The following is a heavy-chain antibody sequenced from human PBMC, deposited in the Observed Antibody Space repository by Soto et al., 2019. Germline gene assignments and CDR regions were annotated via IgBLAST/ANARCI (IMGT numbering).Heavy chain of an antibody. CDR1: GFTFSSYA. V-gene: IGHV3-23*01. CDR3: AKDRAVAGTWYFYGMDV. CDR2: ISGSGGST. Sequence: EVQVLESGGGLVQPGGSLRLSCAGSGFTFSSYAMTWVRQAPGKGLEWVSAISGSGGSTFYADSVKGRFTISRDNSKNTLYLQMNSLRAEDTAIYYCAKDRAVAGTWYFYGMDVWGQGTTVTVSS. J-gene: IGHJ6*02. D-gene: IGHD6-19*01.